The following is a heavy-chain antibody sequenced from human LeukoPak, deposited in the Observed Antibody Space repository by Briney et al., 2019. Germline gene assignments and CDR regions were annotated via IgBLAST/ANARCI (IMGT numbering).Heavy chain of an antibody. CDR2: INHSGST. D-gene: IGHD5-24*01. J-gene: IGHJ4*02. V-gene: IGHV4-34*01. Sequence: SETLSLTCAVYGGSFSGYYWSWIRQPPGKGLEWIGEINHSGSTNYNPSLKSRVTISVDTSKNQFSLKLSSVTAADTAVYYCAGEKGYRLDYWGQGTLVTVSS. CDR3: AGEKGYRLDY. CDR1: GGSFSGYY.